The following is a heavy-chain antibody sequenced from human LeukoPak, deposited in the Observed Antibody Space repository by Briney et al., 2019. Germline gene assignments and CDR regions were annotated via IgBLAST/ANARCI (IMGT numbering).Heavy chain of an antibody. CDR2: IYHTGST. Sequence: SETLSLTCPVSGYTISSGYYWGWIRQPPGKGLEWIGSIYHTGSTYYNPSLKSRVTISVDTSKNQFSLKLSSVTAADTAVFYCARVRGMEVTTNWYFDLWGRGTLVTVSS. J-gene: IGHJ2*01. V-gene: IGHV4-38-2*02. CDR1: GYTISSGYY. CDR3: ARVRGMEVTTNWYFDL. D-gene: IGHD4-17*01.